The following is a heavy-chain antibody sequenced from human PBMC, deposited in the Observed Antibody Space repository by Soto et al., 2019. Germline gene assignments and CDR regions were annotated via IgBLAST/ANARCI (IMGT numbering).Heavy chain of an antibody. J-gene: IGHJ4*02. Sequence: QITLKESGPTLVEPTQPLTLTCTYSVFSLRTTGVGVGWIRQPPGKALEWLGIIYWNDDKRYSPSLKNRFTLTSDISKSQVVLTMTNMDPVDTATYDCAHTWGLPFDYWGQGTLVIVSS. CDR1: VFSLRTTGVG. V-gene: IGHV2-5*01. CDR3: AHTWGLPFDY. D-gene: IGHD3-16*01. CDR2: IYWNDDK.